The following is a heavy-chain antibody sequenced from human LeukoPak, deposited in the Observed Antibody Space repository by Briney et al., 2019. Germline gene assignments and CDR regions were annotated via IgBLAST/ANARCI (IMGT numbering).Heavy chain of an antibody. CDR2: ISGSGGST. J-gene: IGHJ4*02. Sequence: GGSLRLSCAASGFTFSSYAMSWVRQAPGKGLEWVSAISGSGGSTYYADSVKGRFTISRDNSKSTLYLQMNSLRAEDTAVYYCATFYDFWSGYSPRHFDYWGQGTLVTVSS. V-gene: IGHV3-23*01. D-gene: IGHD3-3*01. CDR1: GFTFSSYA. CDR3: ATFYDFWSGYSPRHFDY.